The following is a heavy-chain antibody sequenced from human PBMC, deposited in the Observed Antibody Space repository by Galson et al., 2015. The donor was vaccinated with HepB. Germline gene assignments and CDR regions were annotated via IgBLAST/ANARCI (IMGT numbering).Heavy chain of an antibody. CDR1: GYSFSTHW. J-gene: IGHJ4*02. CDR2: IYPGDSDT. CDR3: ARQADIVAPFDY. Sequence: QSGAEVKKPGESLKISCQASGYSFSTHWIGWVRQVPGQGLEWLEIIYPGDSDTKYSPAFQGHVTISVDRSVTSAYLQWTSLKVSDTATYFCARQADIVAPFDYWGQGTLVTVSS. D-gene: IGHD2-21*01. V-gene: IGHV5-51*01.